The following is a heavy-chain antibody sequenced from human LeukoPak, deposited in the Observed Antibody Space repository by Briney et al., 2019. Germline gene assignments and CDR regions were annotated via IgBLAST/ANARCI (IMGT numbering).Heavy chain of an antibody. D-gene: IGHD3-22*01. J-gene: IGHJ4*02. CDR3: AKVAHYYDSSGYCDY. V-gene: IGHV3-23*01. CDR2: MSGSGGST. Sequence: GGSLRLSCAASGFTFSSYAMSWVRQAPGKGLEWVSAMSGSGGSTYYADSVKGRLTISRDNSKNTLYLQMHSLRAEDTAVYYCAKVAHYYDSSGYCDYWGQGTLVTVSS. CDR1: GFTFSSYA.